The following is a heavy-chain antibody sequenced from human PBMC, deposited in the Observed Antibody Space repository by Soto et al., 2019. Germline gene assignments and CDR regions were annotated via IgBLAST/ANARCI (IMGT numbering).Heavy chain of an antibody. CDR1: GGSFSNTIYY. CDR3: ARHMRAVASPLGY. CDR2: IYYNGNA. J-gene: IGHJ4*02. Sequence: SETLSLTCSVSGGSFSNTIYYWAWVRQPPGKGLEWIGSIYYNGNAFYNPSLKSRVTISVDSSKSQFSLKVTSVTAADTAVYYCARHMRAVASPLGYWGQGALVTVSS. D-gene: IGHD6-19*01. V-gene: IGHV4-39*01.